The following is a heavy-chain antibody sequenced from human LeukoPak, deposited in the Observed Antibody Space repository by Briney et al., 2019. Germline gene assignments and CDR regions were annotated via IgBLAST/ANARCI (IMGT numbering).Heavy chain of an antibody. V-gene: IGHV3-11*04. J-gene: IGHJ4*02. CDR3: ARHRYCGGDCYSFYIDY. Sequence: GGSLRLSCAASGFTFSDYYMSWIRQAPGKGLEWVSYISSSGSTIYYADSVKGRFTISRDNAKNSLYLQMNSLRVEDTAVYYCARHRYCGGDCYSFYIDYWGQGTLVTVSS. D-gene: IGHD2-21*02. CDR2: ISSSGSTI. CDR1: GFTFSDYY.